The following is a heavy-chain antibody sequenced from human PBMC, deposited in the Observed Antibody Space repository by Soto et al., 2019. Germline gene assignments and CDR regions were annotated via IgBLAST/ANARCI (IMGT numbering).Heavy chain of an antibody. J-gene: IGHJ2*01. CDR3: ARYVGYCSGSSCPDWDLDL. D-gene: IGHD2-2*01. Sequence: QVQLQESCPGLVKPSQTLSLTCTVSGGSLTNGDYYWSWIRQRPGKGLACVGYVSNIGTPYYNPSLKTRLDISTDTSKNQLSLRLNSGTAANTAIYYCARYVGYCSGSSCPDWDLDLWGRGTQVSVSS. CDR1: GGSLTNGDYY. CDR2: VSNIGTP. V-gene: IGHV4-31*03.